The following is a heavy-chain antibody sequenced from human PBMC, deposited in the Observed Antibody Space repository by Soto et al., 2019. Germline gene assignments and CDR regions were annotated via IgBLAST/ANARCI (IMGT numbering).Heavy chain of an antibody. V-gene: IGHV3-21*02. CDR3: VRDLGYCRGGDCYSGAFDI. J-gene: IGHJ3*02. Sequence: EVQLVEAGGGLVKPGGSLRLSCAASEFTFSSYGMNWVRQAPGRGLGWISSITSSSVIYYADPVKGRFTISRDNANNSLFLQMNSLRAEDTAVYHCVRDLGYCRGGDCYSGAFDIWGQGTMVTVSS. D-gene: IGHD2-15*01. CDR1: EFTFSSYG. CDR2: ITSSSVI.